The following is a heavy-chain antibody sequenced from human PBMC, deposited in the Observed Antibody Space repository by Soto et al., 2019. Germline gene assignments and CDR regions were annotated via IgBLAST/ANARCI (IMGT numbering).Heavy chain of an antibody. CDR3: ARGRCTNGVCYHYYYYYMDV. D-gene: IGHD2-8*01. J-gene: IGHJ6*03. V-gene: IGHV4-34*01. CDR2: INHSGST. CDR1: GGSFSGYY. Sequence: SETLSLTCAVYGGSFSGYYWSWIRQPPGKGLEWIGEINHSGSTNYNPSLKSRVTISVDTSKNQFSLKLSSVTAADTAVYYCARGRCTNGVCYHYYYYYMDVWGKGTTVTVSS.